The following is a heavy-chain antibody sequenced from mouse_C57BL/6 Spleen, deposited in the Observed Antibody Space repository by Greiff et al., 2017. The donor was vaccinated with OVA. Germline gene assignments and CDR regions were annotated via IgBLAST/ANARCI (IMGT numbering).Heavy chain of an antibody. V-gene: IGHV1-52*01. J-gene: IGHJ2*01. CDR3: ARSEGFSFDY. CDR2: IDPSDSET. CDR1: GYTFTSYW. Sequence: QIQLQQPGAELVRPGSSVKLSCKASGYTFTSYWMHWVKQRPIQGLEWIGNIDPSDSETHYNQKFKDKATLTVDKSSSTAYMQLSSLTSEDSAVYYCARSEGFSFDYWGQGTTLTVSS.